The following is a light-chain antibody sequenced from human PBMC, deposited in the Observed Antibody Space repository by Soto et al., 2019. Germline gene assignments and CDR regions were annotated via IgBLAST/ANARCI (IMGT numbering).Light chain of an antibody. Sequence: DIQMTQSPSTLSAYVGDRVTITCRASQSISEWLAWYQQKPGKPPNILIYAASTLASGVPSRFSGSGSGTEFTLTINSLQPEDLATYYCQQYDTYYSFGQGTKVEIK. CDR2: AAS. J-gene: IGKJ2*03. CDR3: QQYDTYYS. CDR1: QSISEW. V-gene: IGKV1-5*03.